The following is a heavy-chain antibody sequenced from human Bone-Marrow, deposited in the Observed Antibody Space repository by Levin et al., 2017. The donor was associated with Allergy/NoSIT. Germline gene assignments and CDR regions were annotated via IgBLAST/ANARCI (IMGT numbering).Heavy chain of an antibody. D-gene: IGHD3-10*01. CDR1: GDSISNGSLY. CDR3: AGVRGGGFDR. Sequence: SETLSLTCTVSGDSISNGSLYWSWIRQPAGKGLEWIGRISSTNGKTTYNPSLRSRATISMDISKMQFSLTVISVTAADTAVSYCAGVRGGGFDRWGQGNLVTVSS. V-gene: IGHV4-61*02. CDR2: ISSTNGKT. J-gene: IGHJ5*02.